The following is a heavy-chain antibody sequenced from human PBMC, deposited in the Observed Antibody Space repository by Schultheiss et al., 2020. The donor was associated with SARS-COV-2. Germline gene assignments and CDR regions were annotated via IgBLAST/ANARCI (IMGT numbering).Heavy chain of an antibody. CDR3: ARADYDYYYYGMDV. J-gene: IGHJ6*02. CDR2: IYYSGSP. V-gene: IGHV4-59*01. CDR1: GGSISSYY. Sequence: SETLSLTCTVSGGSISSYYWSWIRQPPGKGLEWIGYIYYSGSPNYNPSLKSRVIISVDTSKNQFSLKLRSVTAADTAVYYCARADYDYYYYGMDVWGQGTTVTVSS. D-gene: IGHD4-17*01.